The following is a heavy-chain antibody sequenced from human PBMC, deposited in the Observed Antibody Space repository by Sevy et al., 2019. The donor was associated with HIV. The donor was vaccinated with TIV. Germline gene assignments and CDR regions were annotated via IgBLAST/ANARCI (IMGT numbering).Heavy chain of an antibody. Sequence: GGSLRLSCAASGFTFSSYAMSWVRQAPGKGLEWVSAISGSGGSTYYADSVKGRFTISRDNSKNTLYLQRNSLRAEDTAVYYCAKAFSSQYYDFWSGYSSKQSLFDYWGQGTLVTVSS. CDR3: AKAFSSQYYDFWSGYSSKQSLFDY. V-gene: IGHV3-23*01. D-gene: IGHD3-3*01. CDR2: ISGSGGST. CDR1: GFTFSSYA. J-gene: IGHJ4*02.